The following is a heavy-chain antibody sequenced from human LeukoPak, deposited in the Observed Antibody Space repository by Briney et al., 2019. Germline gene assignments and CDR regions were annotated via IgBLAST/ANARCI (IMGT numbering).Heavy chain of an antibody. V-gene: IGHV3-7*01. CDR2: IKPDGTAT. D-gene: IGHD1-1*01. CDR1: GFTFSSYF. CDR3: ARDIPQTGAPGELDY. Sequence: GGSLRLSCAASGFTFSSYFMNWVRQAPGQGLEWVANIKPDGTATHYVDSVKGRFTISRANAKNSLYLQMNSLRAEDTAVYYCARDIPQTGAPGELDYWGQGTLVTVSS. J-gene: IGHJ4*02.